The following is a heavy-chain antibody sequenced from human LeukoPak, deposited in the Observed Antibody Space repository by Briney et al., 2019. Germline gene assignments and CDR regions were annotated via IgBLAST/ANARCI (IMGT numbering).Heavy chain of an antibody. J-gene: IGHJ3*02. CDR2: INPNSGGT. Sequence: WASVKVSCKASGYTFTGDYMHWVRQAPGQGLEWMGRINPNSGGTNYAQKFQGRVTMTRDTSISTAYMELSRLRSDDTAVYYCARVAGPIGKAKGAAFDIWGQGTMVTVSS. D-gene: IGHD3-16*01. CDR1: GYTFTGDY. V-gene: IGHV1-2*06. CDR3: ARVAGPIGKAKGAAFDI.